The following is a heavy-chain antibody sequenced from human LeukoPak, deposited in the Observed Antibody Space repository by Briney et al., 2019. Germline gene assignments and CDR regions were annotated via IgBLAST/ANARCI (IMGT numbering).Heavy chain of an antibody. V-gene: IGHV4-31*03. CDR3: AREDPAMVSYYYYGMDV. CDR1: GGSISSGGYY. CDR2: IYYSGST. Sequence: SQTLSLTCTVSGGSISSGGYYWSWIRQHPGKGLEWIGYIYYSGSTYYNPSLKSRVTISVDTSKNQFSLKLSSVAAADTAVYYCAREDPAMVSYYYYGMDVWGQGTTVTVSS. J-gene: IGHJ6*02. D-gene: IGHD5-18*01.